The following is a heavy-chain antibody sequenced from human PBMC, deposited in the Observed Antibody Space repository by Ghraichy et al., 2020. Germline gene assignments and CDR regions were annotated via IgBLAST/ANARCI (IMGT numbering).Heavy chain of an antibody. D-gene: IGHD6-13*01. V-gene: IGHV3-23*01. Sequence: GGSLRLSCAASGFTFSSYAMSWVRQAPGKGLEWVAGISGSADTIHYADPVKGRVTISRDNSKNTLYLQMNSLRAEDTALYYCAKDSYSSSWYFDYFDNWGQGTLVTVSS. CDR2: ISGSADTI. J-gene: IGHJ4*02. CDR3: AKDSYSSSWYFDYFDN. CDR1: GFTFSSYA.